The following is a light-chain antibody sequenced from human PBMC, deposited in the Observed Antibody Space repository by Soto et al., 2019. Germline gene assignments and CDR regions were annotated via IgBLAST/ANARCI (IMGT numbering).Light chain of an antibody. Sequence: QSALTQPASVSGSPGQSITISCTGTSSDVGGYNYVSWYQQHPGKAPKFMIYDVSNRPSGVSNRFSGSKSGNTASLTISGLHAADEADYYCSSYTTSNTRQIVFGTGTKVTVL. CDR3: SSYTTSNTRQIV. V-gene: IGLV2-14*01. CDR2: DVS. CDR1: SSDVGGYNY. J-gene: IGLJ1*01.